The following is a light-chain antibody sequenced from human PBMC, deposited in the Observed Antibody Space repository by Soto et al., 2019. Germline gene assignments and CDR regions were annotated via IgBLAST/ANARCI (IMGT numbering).Light chain of an antibody. CDR1: QSISSY. J-gene: IGKJ5*01. CDR2: DAS. CDR3: QQRSNWPIT. V-gene: IGKV3-11*01. Sequence: TQSPSTLSASVGDRVTITCRASQSISSYLAWYQQKPGQAPRLLIYDASNRATGISARFSGSGSGTDFTLTISSLEPEDFAVYYCQQRSNWPITFGQGTRLEIK.